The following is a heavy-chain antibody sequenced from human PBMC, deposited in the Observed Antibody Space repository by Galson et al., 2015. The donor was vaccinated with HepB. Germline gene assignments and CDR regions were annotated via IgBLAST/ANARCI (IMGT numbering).Heavy chain of an antibody. Sequence: SLRLSCAASGFTFTNAWMSWVRQAPGKGLEWVGRIRSKTDGETTEYAAPVKGRFTISRDDSKNTLYLQMNSLKTEDAAVYYCTTAHIVVVTAIQGAFDVWGQGTLVTVSS. CDR1: GFTFTNAW. CDR3: TTAHIVVVTAIQGAFDV. D-gene: IGHD2-21*02. CDR2: IRSKTDGETT. J-gene: IGHJ3*01. V-gene: IGHV3-15*01.